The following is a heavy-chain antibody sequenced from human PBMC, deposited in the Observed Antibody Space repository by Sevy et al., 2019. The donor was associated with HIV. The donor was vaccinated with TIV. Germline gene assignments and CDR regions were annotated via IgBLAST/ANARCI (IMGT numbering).Heavy chain of an antibody. J-gene: IGHJ4*02. V-gene: IGHV4-39*01. D-gene: IGHD3-16*02. CDR1: GCSISSSSYY. CDR2: IYYSGST. Sequence: SETLSLTCTVSGCSISSSSYYWGWIRQPPGKGLEWIGSIYYSGSTYYNPSLKGRVTISVDTSKNQFSLKLSSVTAADTAVYYCARPTREITFGGVIVEYFDYWGQGTLVTVSS. CDR3: ARPTREITFGGVIVEYFDY.